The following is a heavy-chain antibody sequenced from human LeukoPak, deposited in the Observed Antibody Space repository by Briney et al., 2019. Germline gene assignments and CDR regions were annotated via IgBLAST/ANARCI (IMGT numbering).Heavy chain of an antibody. CDR2: INPNSGGT. CDR1: GYTFTGYY. Sequence: GASVKVSCKASGYTFTGYYMHWVRQAPGQGLEWMGRINPNSGGTNYAQKFQGRVTMTRDTSISTAYMELSRLRSDDTAVYYCARDLRAAAGNRRGLVSDYWGQGTLVTVSS. J-gene: IGHJ4*02. D-gene: IGHD6-13*01. V-gene: IGHV1-2*06. CDR3: ARDLRAAAGNRRGLVSDY.